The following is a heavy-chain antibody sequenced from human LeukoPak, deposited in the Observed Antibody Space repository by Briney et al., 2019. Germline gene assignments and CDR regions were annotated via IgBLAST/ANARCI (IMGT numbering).Heavy chain of an antibody. J-gene: IGHJ4*02. V-gene: IGHV4-39*07. D-gene: IGHD6-19*01. CDR2: IYYSGST. CDR3: AGKAVAGPYFDY. CDR1: GGSISSSSYY. Sequence: SEILSLTCTVSGGSISSSSYYWGWIRQPPGKGLEWIGSIYYSGSTYYNPSLKSRVSISVDTSKNQFSLKLTSVTAADTAVYYCAGKAVAGPYFDYWGQGTLVTVSS.